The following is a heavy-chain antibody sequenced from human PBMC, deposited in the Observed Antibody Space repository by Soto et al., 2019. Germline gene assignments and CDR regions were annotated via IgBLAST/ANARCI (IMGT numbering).Heavy chain of an antibody. CDR2: ISAYNGNT. CDR1: GYTFTSYG. J-gene: IGHJ6*02. V-gene: IGHV1-18*01. D-gene: IGHD2-2*01. Sequence: QVQLVQSGAEVKKPGASVKVSCKASGYTFTSYGISWVRQAPGQGLEWMGWISAYNGNTNYAQKLQGRVTMTTDTSTSTAYMELRSLRSDGTAVYYCARLYCSSPSCRHYYGMDVWGQGTTVTVSS. CDR3: ARLYCSSPSCRHYYGMDV.